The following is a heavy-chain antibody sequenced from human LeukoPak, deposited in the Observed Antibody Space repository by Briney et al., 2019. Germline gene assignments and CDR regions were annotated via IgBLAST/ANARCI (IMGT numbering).Heavy chain of an antibody. Sequence: GGSLRLSCAASGFTFSSYSMNWVRQAAGKGLEWVSSISSSSSYIYYADSVKGRFTISRDNAKNSLYLQMNSLRAEDTAVYYCARDPYYDSSGYYPYFDYWGQGTLVTVSS. CDR3: ARDPYYDSSGYYPYFDY. D-gene: IGHD3-22*01. J-gene: IGHJ4*02. CDR2: ISSSSSYI. CDR1: GFTFSSYS. V-gene: IGHV3-21*01.